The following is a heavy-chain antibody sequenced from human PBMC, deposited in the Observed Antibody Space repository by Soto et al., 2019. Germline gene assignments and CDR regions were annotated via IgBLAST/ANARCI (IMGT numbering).Heavy chain of an antibody. V-gene: IGHV3-9*01. CDR2: ISWNSGSI. J-gene: IGHJ6*02. D-gene: IGHD3-3*01. CDR1: GFTFDDYA. Sequence: GGSLRLSCTASGFTFDDYAMHWVRQAPGKGLEWVSGISWNSGSIGYADSVKARFTISRDNAKNSLYLQMNSLRAEDTALYYCAKDIDGRGSLYHFYGMDVWGQGTTVTVSS. CDR3: AKDIDGRGSLYHFYGMDV.